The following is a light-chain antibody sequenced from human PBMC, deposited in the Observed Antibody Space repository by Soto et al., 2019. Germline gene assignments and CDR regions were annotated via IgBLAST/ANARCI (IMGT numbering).Light chain of an antibody. CDR2: GAS. V-gene: IGKV3-20*01. Sequence: LTQSPSSLSASVGDRVTITCRASQSVSSSYLAWYQQKPGQAPRPLIYGASSRAIGIPDRFSGSGSGTDFTLTISRLEPEDFAVYYCQQYGSSPWTFGQGTKVEIK. CDR3: QQYGSSPWT. CDR1: QSVSSSY. J-gene: IGKJ1*01.